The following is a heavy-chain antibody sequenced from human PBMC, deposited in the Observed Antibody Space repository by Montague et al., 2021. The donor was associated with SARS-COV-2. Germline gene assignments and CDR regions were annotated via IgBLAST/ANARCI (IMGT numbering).Heavy chain of an antibody. CDR2: INHGGST. D-gene: IGHD2-2*02. Sequence: SETLSLTCAVYGGSFSGNYWNWIRQPPGKGLEWIGEINHGGSTNYNPSLKSRLTISADTSKNQFSLKLTSVAAADTAVYYCARLGEGVVPAPILGIGPFYSYFYMDVWGKGATVTVSS. CDR1: GGSFSGNY. J-gene: IGHJ6*03. V-gene: IGHV4-34*01. CDR3: ARLGEGVVPAPILGIGPFYSYFYMDV.